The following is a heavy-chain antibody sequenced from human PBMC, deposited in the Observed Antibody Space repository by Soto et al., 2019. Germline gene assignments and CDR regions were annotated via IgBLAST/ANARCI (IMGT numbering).Heavy chain of an antibody. V-gene: IGHV4-39*01. Sequence: SETLSLTCTVSGASISSSNYYWGWIRQPPGRGLEWIGTMYYSGGTYYNPSLKSRVTTSVDTSKNQFSLKLSAVTATDTAVYYCARHGNTVTTGYYYGMDVWGQGTTVTVSS. CDR1: GASISSSNYY. CDR2: MYYSGGT. D-gene: IGHD4-17*01. J-gene: IGHJ6*02. CDR3: ARHGNTVTTGYYYGMDV.